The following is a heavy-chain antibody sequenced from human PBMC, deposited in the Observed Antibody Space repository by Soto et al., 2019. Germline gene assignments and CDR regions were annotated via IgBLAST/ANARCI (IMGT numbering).Heavy chain of an antibody. J-gene: IGHJ6*02. CDR1: GFTFSSYS. V-gene: IGHV3-21*01. D-gene: IGHD6-6*01. Sequence: EVQLVESGGGLVKPGGSLRLSCAASGFTFSSYSMNWVRQAPGKGLEWVSSISSSSFSIKYADSVKGRFSISRDNAQNSLHLQMNNWRAEDTAVYYCARKESSNIYGMDVWGQGNTVSVSS. CDR2: ISSSSFSI. CDR3: ARKESSNIYGMDV.